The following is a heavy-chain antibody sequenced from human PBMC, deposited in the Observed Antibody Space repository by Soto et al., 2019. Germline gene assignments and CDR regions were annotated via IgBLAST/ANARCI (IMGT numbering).Heavy chain of an antibody. J-gene: IGHJ4*02. CDR2: INHSGST. CDR3: AGKAWGGSGSYLIKYFDS. D-gene: IGHD3-10*01. CDR1: GGSFSGYY. V-gene: IGHV4-34*01. Sequence: QVQLQQWGAGLLKPSETLSLTCAVYGGSFSGYYWSWIRQPPGKGLEWIGEINHSGSTNYNPSLNSRVTISVDPSKNSFSLKLGSVTAAETAVYYCAGKAWGGSGSYLIKYFDSWGQGTLVTVSS.